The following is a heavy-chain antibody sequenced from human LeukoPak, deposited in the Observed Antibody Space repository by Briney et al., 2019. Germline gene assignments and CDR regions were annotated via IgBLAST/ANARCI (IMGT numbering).Heavy chain of an antibody. CDR1: GFTFSSYG. V-gene: IGHV3-30*02. CDR2: IRYDGSNK. J-gene: IGHJ4*02. D-gene: IGHD3-22*01. CDR3: ARDISVNYYDSSGYLDY. Sequence: GGSLRLSCAASGFTFSSYGMHWVRQAPGKGLEWVAFIRYDGSNKYYADPVKGRFTISRDNSKNSLYLQMNSLRAEDTAVYYCARDISVNYYDSSGYLDYWGQGTLVTVSS.